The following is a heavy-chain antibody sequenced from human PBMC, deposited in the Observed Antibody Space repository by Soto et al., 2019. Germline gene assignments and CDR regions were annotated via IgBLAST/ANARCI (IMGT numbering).Heavy chain of an antibody. CDR2: ISYSGST. D-gene: IGHD2-2*01. V-gene: IGHV4-59*04. J-gene: IGHJ5*02. CDR3: ASTGRFAAIELWWFDP. Sequence: SETLSLTCTVSGDSISSYYWSWIRQPPGKGLEWIGYISYSGSTYYNPSLKSRVTISVDTSKNQFSVKLNSVTAADTAVYYCASTGRFAAIELWWFDPWGRGTLVTVSS. CDR1: GDSISSYY.